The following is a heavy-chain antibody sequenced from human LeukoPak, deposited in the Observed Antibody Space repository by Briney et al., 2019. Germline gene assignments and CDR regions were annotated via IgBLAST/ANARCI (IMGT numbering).Heavy chain of an antibody. CDR1: GFTFSSYS. CDR2: ISNDGTNE. Sequence: AGGSLRLSCAASGFTFSSYSMHWVRQPPGKGLEWVAVISNDGTNENYSDSVKGRFSISRDNSKNTLFLQMSSLRPEDTAVYYCARAHWSYYHSGLASPWGQGSLVIVSS. CDR3: ARAHWSYYHSGLASP. D-gene: IGHD3-10*01. V-gene: IGHV3-30*03. J-gene: IGHJ5*02.